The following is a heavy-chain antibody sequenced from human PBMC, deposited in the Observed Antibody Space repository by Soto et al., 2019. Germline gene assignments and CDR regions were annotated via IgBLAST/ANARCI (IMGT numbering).Heavy chain of an antibody. V-gene: IGHV4-59*01. CDR3: ARKQWLVLTAFDI. J-gene: IGHJ3*02. D-gene: IGHD6-19*01. CDR2: SYYSGIT. CDR1: VGSISSYY. Sequence: QVQLQESGPGLVKPSETLSLTCTVSVGSISSYYWSWIRQPPGKGLEWIGYSYYSGITNYNPSLKSRVTISVDTSKNQFSLKLSSVTAADTAVYYCARKQWLVLTAFDIWGQGTMVTVSS.